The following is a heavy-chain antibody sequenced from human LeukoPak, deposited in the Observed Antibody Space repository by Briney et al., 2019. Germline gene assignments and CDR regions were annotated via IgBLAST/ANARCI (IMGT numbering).Heavy chain of an antibody. CDR1: GFTFSSYW. CDR3: ARDRGYDFWSGYYNHYYYGMDV. V-gene: IGHV3-7*01. J-gene: IGHJ6*02. CDR2: IKQDGSEK. Sequence: GGSLRLSCAASGFTFSSYWMSWVRQAPRKGLEWVANIKQDGSEKYYVDSVKGRFTISRDNAKNSLYLQMNSLRAEDTAVYYCARDRGYDFWSGYYNHYYYGMDVWGQGTTVTVSS. D-gene: IGHD3-3*01.